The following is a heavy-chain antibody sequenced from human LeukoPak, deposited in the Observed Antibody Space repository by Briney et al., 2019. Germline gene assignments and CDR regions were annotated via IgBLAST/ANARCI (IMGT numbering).Heavy chain of an antibody. J-gene: IGHJ4*02. V-gene: IGHV1-2*02. CDR1: GYTFTGYY. Sequence: ASVKVSCKASGYTFTGYYMHWVRQAPGQGLEWMGWINPNSGGTNYAQKFQGRVTMTRDTSISTAYMELSRLRSDDTAEYYCARDRGYGSGSYSFDYWGQGTLVTVSS. D-gene: IGHD3-10*01. CDR2: INPNSGGT. CDR3: ARDRGYGSGSYSFDY.